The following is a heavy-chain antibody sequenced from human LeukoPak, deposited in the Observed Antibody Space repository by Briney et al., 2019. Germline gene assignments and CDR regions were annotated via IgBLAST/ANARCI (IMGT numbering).Heavy chain of an antibody. CDR3: AKDRGIISDY. Sequence: PGGSLRLSCAASEFTFSSYAMHWVRQAPGKGLEWIAVISSDGRNKNYADSVKGRFTISRDNSKNTPYLQMNSLRAEDTALYYCAKDRGIISDYWGQGILVTVSS. CDR1: EFTFSSYA. J-gene: IGHJ4*02. CDR2: ISSDGRNK. V-gene: IGHV3-30*04. D-gene: IGHD3-10*01.